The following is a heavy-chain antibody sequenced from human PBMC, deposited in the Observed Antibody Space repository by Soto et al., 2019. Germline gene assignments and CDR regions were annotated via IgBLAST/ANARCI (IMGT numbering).Heavy chain of an antibody. CDR1: GFTFSSYG. V-gene: IGHV3-33*01. J-gene: IGHJ3*02. D-gene: IGHD2-2*01. Sequence: QVQLVESGGGVVQPGRSLRLSCAASGFTFSSYGMHWVRQAPGKGLEWVAVIWYDGSNKYYADSVKGRFTISRDNSKNTLYLQMNSLRAEDTAVYYYARDPMNRIVVVPAAPGNAFDIWGQGTMVTVSS. CDR2: IWYDGSNK. CDR3: ARDPMNRIVVVPAAPGNAFDI.